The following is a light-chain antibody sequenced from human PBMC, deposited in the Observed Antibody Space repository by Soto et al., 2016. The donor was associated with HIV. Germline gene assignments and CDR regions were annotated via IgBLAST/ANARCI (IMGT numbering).Light chain of an antibody. V-gene: IGKV1-12*01. J-gene: IGKJ4*01. CDR1: QGISSW. Sequence: DNQMTQSPSSVSASVGDTVTITCRASQGISSWLAWYQQKPGKAPNLLIYAASSLQSGVPSRFSGSGSGTDFTLTISSLQPEDVATYYCHKYNSALLTFGGGTKVEIE. CDR2: AAS. CDR3: HKYNSALLT.